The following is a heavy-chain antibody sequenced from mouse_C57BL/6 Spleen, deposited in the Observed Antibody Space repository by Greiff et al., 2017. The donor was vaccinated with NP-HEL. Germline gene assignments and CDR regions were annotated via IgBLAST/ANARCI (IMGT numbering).Heavy chain of an antibody. CDR2: IYPGDGDT. D-gene: IGHD1-1*01. Sequence: VQLQQSGAELVKPGASVKISCKASGYAFSSYWMNWVKQRPGKGLEWIGQIYPGDGDTNYNGKFKGKATLTADKSSSTAYMQLSSLTSEGSAVYFCARDDYYCSSYYPAWFAYWGQGTLVTVSA. V-gene: IGHV1-80*01. CDR3: ARDDYYCSSYYPAWFAY. CDR1: GYAFSSYW. J-gene: IGHJ3*01.